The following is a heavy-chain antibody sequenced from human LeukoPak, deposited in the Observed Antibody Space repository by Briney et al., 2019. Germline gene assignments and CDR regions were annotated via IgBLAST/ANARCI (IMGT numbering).Heavy chain of an antibody. CDR2: ISSSGSTI. Sequence: GGSLRLSCAATGCTFSRYEMNWLRQAPGKGLEWVSYISSSGSTIYYADSAKGRFTISRDNAKNSLYLQMNSLRADDTAGYYCARERGYSGYDYFIDSPSDYWGQGTLVTVSS. CDR1: GCTFSRYE. J-gene: IGHJ4*02. CDR3: ARERGYSGYDYFIDSPSDY. D-gene: IGHD5-12*01. V-gene: IGHV3-48*03.